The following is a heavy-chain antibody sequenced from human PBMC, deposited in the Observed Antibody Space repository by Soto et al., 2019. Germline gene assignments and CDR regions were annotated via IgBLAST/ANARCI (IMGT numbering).Heavy chain of an antibody. D-gene: IGHD2-2*01. Sequence: GGSLRLSCAASGFTFSSYAMSWVRQAPGKGLEWVSAISGSGGSTYYADSVKGRFTISRDTSKSTLYLQMNSLRGEDTAVYYCAKGSCGSTSCHYYSDYWGQGTQVTVSS. CDR1: GFTFSSYA. CDR2: ISGSGGST. J-gene: IGHJ4*02. CDR3: AKGSCGSTSCHYYSDY. V-gene: IGHV3-23*01.